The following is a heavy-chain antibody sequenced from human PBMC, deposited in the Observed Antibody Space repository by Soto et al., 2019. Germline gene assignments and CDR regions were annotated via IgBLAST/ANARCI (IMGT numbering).Heavy chain of an antibody. D-gene: IGHD3-3*01. CDR2: ISDSGGTV. Sequence: GGSLRLSCAASGFTFSSYEMNWVRQAPGQGLEWVSYISDSGGTVYYADSVKGRFTVSRDNAQNSVYLQMNSLRTEDTAVYYCARDLLHYDFWSGYSAYFYYGMDVWGPGTTVTVS. CDR1: GFTFSSYE. V-gene: IGHV3-48*03. CDR3: ARDLLHYDFWSGYSAYFYYGMDV. J-gene: IGHJ6*02.